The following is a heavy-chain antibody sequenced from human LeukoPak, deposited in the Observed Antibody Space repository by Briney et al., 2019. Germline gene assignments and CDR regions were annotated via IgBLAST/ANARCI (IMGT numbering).Heavy chain of an antibody. D-gene: IGHD2-15*01. Sequence: PGGSLRLSCAASGFSFSDFSMSWIRQTPGRGLEWISYISSSGDSTFYADSVKGRFTISRDNSKNTLYLQMNSLRAEDTAVYYCASAADYWGQGTLVTVSS. CDR2: ISSSGDST. J-gene: IGHJ4*02. CDR1: GFSFSDFS. V-gene: IGHV3-11*01. CDR3: ASAADY.